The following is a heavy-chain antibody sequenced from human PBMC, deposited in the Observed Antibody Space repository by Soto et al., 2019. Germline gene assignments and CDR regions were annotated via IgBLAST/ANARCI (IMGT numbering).Heavy chain of an antibody. CDR2: IGGSGTGGRT. D-gene: IGHD5-12*01. CDR3: AKSPGGLYGYNSDYYGMDV. V-gene: IGHV3-23*01. CDR1: GLAFSTYA. Sequence: EVHLLESGGDLVQPGGSLRLSCTASGLAFSTYAMSWVRQAPGKGLEWVSAIGGSGTGGRTYYADSVKGRFTISRDNSKNTVYLQMNSLRADDTAVYYCAKSPGGLYGYNSDYYGMDVWGQGTTVTVSS. J-gene: IGHJ6*02.